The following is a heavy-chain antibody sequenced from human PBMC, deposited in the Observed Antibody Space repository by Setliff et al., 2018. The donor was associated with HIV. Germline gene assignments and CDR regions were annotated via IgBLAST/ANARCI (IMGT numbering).Heavy chain of an antibody. CDR2: ISTYNGNT. CDR3: ARDLRDGFEEWFSTLDDGMDV. J-gene: IGHJ6*02. CDR1: GYSFTSFG. V-gene: IGHV1-18*01. D-gene: IGHD3-3*01. Sequence: ASVKVSCKASGYSFTSFGISWVRQAPGQGLEWMGWISTYNGNTDYAQKLQGRVTMTTDTSTSTAYMELRSLRSDDTAVYYCARDLRDGFEEWFSTLDDGMDVWGQGTTVTVSS.